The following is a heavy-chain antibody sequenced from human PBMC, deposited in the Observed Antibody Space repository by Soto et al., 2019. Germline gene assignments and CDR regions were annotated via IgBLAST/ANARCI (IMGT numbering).Heavy chain of an antibody. CDR1: GYTFTRYD. D-gene: IGHD6-25*01. CDR3: DRKTRAALDV. Sequence: QVQLVQSGAEVKKPGASLKVSCKASGYTFTRYDINWVRQAPGQGLEWMGWMNPKSGNTGYARNFQAIFTVMRNTSTSTVYMELRNLRHEKTVVYYCDRKTRAALDVWGQGTTVSVSS. CDR2: MNPKSGNT. J-gene: IGHJ6*02. V-gene: IGHV1-8*01.